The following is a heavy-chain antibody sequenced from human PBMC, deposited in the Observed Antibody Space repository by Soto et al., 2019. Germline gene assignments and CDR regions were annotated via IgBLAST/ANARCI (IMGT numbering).Heavy chain of an antibody. CDR1: GFDFSTNG. CDR2: ICDDSTYK. Sequence: QVQLVESGGGVVQPGGSLRLSCLASGFDFSTNGMHWVRQAPGKGLEWVSVICDDSTYKYYGDSVNGPFTISRDHTKNTMYLQMDGLSGAGTAVYDCANDVNPWVYYLEYLGQGTLVTVSS. V-gene: IGHV3-33*06. J-gene: IGHJ4*02. CDR3: ANDVNPWVYYLEY. D-gene: IGHD2-8*01.